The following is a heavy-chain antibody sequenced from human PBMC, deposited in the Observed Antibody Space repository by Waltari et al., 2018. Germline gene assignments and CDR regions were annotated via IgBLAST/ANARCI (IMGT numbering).Heavy chain of an antibody. D-gene: IGHD2-2*01. Sequence: EVQLVESGGGLVQPGGSLRLSCGAAGFTFSSYWMTWVRQAPGKGLEWVANRKQDGSEKYYVDSVKGRFTISRDNAKNSLYLQMNSLRAEDTAVYYCAVSPAADINWFDPWGQGTLVTVSS. CDR2: RKQDGSEK. CDR1: GFTFSSYW. V-gene: IGHV3-7*01. J-gene: IGHJ5*02. CDR3: AVSPAADINWFDP.